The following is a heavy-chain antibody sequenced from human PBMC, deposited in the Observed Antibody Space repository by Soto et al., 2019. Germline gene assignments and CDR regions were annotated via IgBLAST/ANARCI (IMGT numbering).Heavy chain of an antibody. D-gene: IGHD3-22*01. J-gene: IGHJ4*02. CDR1: GGTFSSYA. CDR3: AQGRRYDSSGYFDEFDY. V-gene: IGHV1-69*13. Sequence: SVKVSCKASGGTFSSYAISWVRQAPGQGLEWMGGIIPIFGTANYAQKFQGRVTITADESTSTAYMELSSLRSEDTAVYYCAQGRRYDSSGYFDEFDYWGQGTLVTVSS. CDR2: IIPIFGTA.